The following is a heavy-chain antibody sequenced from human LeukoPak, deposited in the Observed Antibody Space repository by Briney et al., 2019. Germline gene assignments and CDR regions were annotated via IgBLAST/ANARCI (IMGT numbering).Heavy chain of an antibody. CDR3: ASLMTTVTTGDY. D-gene: IGHD4-17*01. CDR1: GGSISSYY. Sequence: SETLSLTCTVSGGSISSYYWSWIRQPPGKGLEWIGYIYYSGSTNYNPSLKSRVTMSVDTSKNRFSLNLSSVTAADTAVYYCASLMTTVTTGDYWGQGTLVTVSS. J-gene: IGHJ4*02. V-gene: IGHV4-59*01. CDR2: IYYSGST.